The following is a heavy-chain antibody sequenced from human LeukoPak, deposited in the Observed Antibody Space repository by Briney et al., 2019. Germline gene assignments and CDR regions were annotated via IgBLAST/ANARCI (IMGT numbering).Heavy chain of an antibody. D-gene: IGHD2-15*01. CDR3: ARDPNEYCSGGSCFGNDY. V-gene: IGHV7-4-1*02. J-gene: IGHJ4*02. Sequence: ASVKVSCKASGYTFTGYYMHWVRQAPGQGLEWMGWINTNTGNPTYAQGFTGRFVFSLDTSVSTAYLQISSLKAEDTAVYYCARDPNEYCSGGSCFGNDYWGQGTLVTVSS. CDR1: GYTFTGYY. CDR2: INTNTGNP.